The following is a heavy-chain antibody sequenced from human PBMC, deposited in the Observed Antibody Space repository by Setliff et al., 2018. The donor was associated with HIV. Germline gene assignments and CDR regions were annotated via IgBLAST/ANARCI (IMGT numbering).Heavy chain of an antibody. J-gene: IGHJ4*02. CDR3: VRDEKRAAGGSMYYFDY. V-gene: IGHV1-18*01. D-gene: IGHD5-12*01. CDR2: VNEDNGDR. CDR1: GYNFGFYG. Sequence: GASVKVSCKASGYNFGFYGISWVRQAPGQGLEWMGWVNEDNGDRNFAPSVQGRIALTTDTSTNTAYMELTNLRSDDTALYFCVRDEKRAAGGSMYYFDYWGQGTQVTVSS.